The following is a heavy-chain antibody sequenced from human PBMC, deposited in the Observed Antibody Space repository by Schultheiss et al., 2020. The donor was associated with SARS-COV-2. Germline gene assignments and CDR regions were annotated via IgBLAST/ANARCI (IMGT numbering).Heavy chain of an antibody. CDR3: ARDAYRQQLANRNYYYYGMDV. V-gene: IGHV4-34*09. D-gene: IGHD6-13*01. CDR2: IYYSGST. Sequence: SQTLSLTCAVYGGSFSGYYWSWIRQPPGKGLEWIGYIYYSGSTYYNPSLKSRVTISVDTSKNQFSLKLSSVTAADTAVYYCARDAYRQQLANRNYYYYGMDVWGQGTTVTVSS. CDR1: GGSFSGYY. J-gene: IGHJ6*02.